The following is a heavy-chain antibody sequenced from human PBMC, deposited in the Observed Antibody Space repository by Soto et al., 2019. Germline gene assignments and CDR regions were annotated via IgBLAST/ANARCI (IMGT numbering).Heavy chain of an antibody. CDR3: ARGPNGDKVDY. CDR2: IYDSGNT. J-gene: IGHJ4*02. V-gene: IGHV4-30-4*01. CDR1: GGSISSNYYY. D-gene: IGHD7-27*01. Sequence: QVQLQEPGPRLVEPSQTLSLTCTVSGGSISSNYYYWSWIRQSPGTGLEWIGHIYDSGNTYSNPSPKSLVTISIDMSRNQFSLKLSSVTAADTAVYYCARGPNGDKVDYWGQGTLVTVAS.